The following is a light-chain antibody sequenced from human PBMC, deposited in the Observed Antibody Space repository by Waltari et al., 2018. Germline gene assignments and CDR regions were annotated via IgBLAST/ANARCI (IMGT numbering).Light chain of an antibody. CDR1: SPNIGAGYD. Sequence: QSLLTQPPSLSGSPGQRVTISCPVDSPNIGAGYDVNWYQQFPGTAPRLLMSRNTDRPAGVPERFSGSKSGTSASLAITGLQAEDEAAYYCQSYDSRLTAWVFGGGTKVTVL. J-gene: IGLJ3*02. CDR3: QSYDSRLTAWV. V-gene: IGLV1-40*01. CDR2: RNT.